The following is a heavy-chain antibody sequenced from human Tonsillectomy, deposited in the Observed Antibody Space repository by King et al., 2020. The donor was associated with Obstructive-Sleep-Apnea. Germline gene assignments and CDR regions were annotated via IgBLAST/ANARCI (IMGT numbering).Heavy chain of an antibody. CDR3: AKDSYSGSYWDYGMDV. D-gene: IGHD1-26*01. CDR1: GFTFSSYG. Sequence: VQLVESGGGVVQPGRSLRLSCAVSGFTFSSYGMHWVRQAPGKGLEWVAVISSDGSNKYYADSVKGRFTISRDNSKNTLYLQMNSLRAEDTAVYYCAKDSYSGSYWDYGMDVWGQGTTVTVSS. V-gene: IGHV3-30*18. J-gene: IGHJ6*02. CDR2: ISSDGSNK.